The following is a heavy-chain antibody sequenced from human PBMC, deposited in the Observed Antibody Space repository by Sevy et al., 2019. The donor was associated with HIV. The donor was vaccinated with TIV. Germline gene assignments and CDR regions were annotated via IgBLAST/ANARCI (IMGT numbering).Heavy chain of an antibody. CDR3: TRSLASGYFVTFDH. Sequence: GGSLRLSCEVSGFTVSSKYMSWVRRAPGKGLEWVSVLQSGGSTHYADSVKGRFTISRDNSKNTLYLQMNSLRAEDTAVYYCTRSLASGYFVTFDHWGQGALVTVSS. CDR2: LQSGGST. V-gene: IGHV3-53*01. D-gene: IGHD5-12*01. J-gene: IGHJ4*02. CDR1: GFTVSSKY.